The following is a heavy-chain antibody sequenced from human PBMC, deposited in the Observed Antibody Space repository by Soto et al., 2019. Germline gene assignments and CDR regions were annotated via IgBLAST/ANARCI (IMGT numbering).Heavy chain of an antibody. CDR2: MNPSSGNT. CDR3: ARAPSWYNFDY. D-gene: IGHD6-13*01. Sequence: ASVKVSCKASGYTFTSYDINWVRQATGQGLEWMGWMNPSSGNTKYSQKFQGRVTITRDTSASTAYMELSSLRSEDTAVYYCARAPSWYNFDYWGQGTLVTVYS. V-gene: IGHV1-8*01. CDR1: GYTFTSYD. J-gene: IGHJ4*02.